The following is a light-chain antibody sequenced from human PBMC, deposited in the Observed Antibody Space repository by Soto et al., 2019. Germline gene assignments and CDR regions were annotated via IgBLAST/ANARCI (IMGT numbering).Light chain of an antibody. J-gene: IGKJ5*01. CDR1: QSVISY. Sequence: EIVLTQSPATLSLSPGESATLSCRASQSVISYLAWYQHKPGQAPRLLIYDASNRATGIPARFIGSGSGTDFTLTISSLEPEDFAVFYCQQHSNWPITFGQGTRLEIK. V-gene: IGKV3-11*01. CDR3: QQHSNWPIT. CDR2: DAS.